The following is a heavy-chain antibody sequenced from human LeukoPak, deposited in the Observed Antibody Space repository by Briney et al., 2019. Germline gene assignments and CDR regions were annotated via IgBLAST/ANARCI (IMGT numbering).Heavy chain of an antibody. V-gene: IGHV3-11*01. D-gene: IGHD3-10*01. CDR2: ISSSGSTI. J-gene: IGHJ5*02. CDR1: GFTFSDYY. Sequence: GGSLRLSCAASGFTFSDYYMSWIRQAPGKGLEWVSYISSSGSTIYYADSVKGRFTISRDNAKNSLYLQMNSLRAEDAAVYYCARSDWIWFGERGWFDPWGQGTLVTVSS. CDR3: ARSDWIWFGERGWFDP.